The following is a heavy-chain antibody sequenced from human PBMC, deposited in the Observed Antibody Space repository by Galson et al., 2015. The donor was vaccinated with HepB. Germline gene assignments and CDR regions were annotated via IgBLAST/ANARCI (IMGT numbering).Heavy chain of an antibody. Sequence: SLRLSCAASGFTFSSYWMSWVRQAPGKGLDWVANIKQDGSEKYYVDSVKGRFTISRDNAKKSLHLQMNSLRAEDTAVYYCARVSTRDTYFYGSGSYSSFDYWGQGTLVTVSS. CDR2: IKQDGSEK. J-gene: IGHJ4*02. V-gene: IGHV3-7*05. CDR3: ARVSTRDTYFYGSGSYSSFDY. CDR1: GFTFSSYW. D-gene: IGHD3-10*01.